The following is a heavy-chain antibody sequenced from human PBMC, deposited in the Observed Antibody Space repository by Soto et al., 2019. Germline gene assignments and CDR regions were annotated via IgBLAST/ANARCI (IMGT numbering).Heavy chain of an antibody. CDR1: GFTFSSYG. CDR3: ARDFGYCTNGVCYYYYYMDV. J-gene: IGHJ6*03. D-gene: IGHD2-8*01. V-gene: IGHV3-33*01. Sequence: GGSLRLSCAASGFTFSSYGMHWVRQAPGKGLEWVAVIWYDGSNKYYADSVKGRFTISRDNSKNTLYLQMNSLRAEDTAVYYCARDFGYCTNGVCYYYYYMDVWGKGTTVTVSS. CDR2: IWYDGSNK.